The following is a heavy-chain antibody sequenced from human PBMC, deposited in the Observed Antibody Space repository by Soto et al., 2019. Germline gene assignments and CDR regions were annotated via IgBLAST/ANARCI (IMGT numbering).Heavy chain of an antibody. CDR2: ISGSGGST. D-gene: IGHD2-15*01. J-gene: IGHJ4*02. CDR3: AKDRAYRCSGGSCYLEFDY. Sequence: GGSLRLSCAASGFTFSSYAMSWVRQAPGKGLEWVSAISGSGGSTYYADSVKGRFTISRDNSKNTLYLQTNSLRAEDTAVYYCAKDRAYRCSGGSCYLEFDYWGQGTLVTVSS. CDR1: GFTFSSYA. V-gene: IGHV3-23*01.